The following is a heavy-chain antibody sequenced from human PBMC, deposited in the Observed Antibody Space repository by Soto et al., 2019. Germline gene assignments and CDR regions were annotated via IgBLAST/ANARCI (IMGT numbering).Heavy chain of an antibody. CDR1: GGCSDNSHSF. J-gene: IGHJ4*02. V-gene: IGHV4-39*01. CDR2: VYYSGGA. Sequence: SETLSLTGDVGGGCSDNSHSFCGWVRQRPGKGLEFIGSVYYSGGAYYSPSLKSRVTVSVDTSKKQLSLRVNSVTAADTAVDYCLRVVGATNRHTDSDSWGQGILVAASS. D-gene: IGHD2-2*01. CDR3: LRVVGATNRHTDSDS.